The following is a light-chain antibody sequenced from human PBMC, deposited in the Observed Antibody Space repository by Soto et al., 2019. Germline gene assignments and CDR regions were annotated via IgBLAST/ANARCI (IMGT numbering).Light chain of an antibody. Sequence: QSVLTQPPSASGTPGQRVTISCSGSSSNIGTNTVNWYQQLPGTAPKLHIHSNNHRPSGVPDRFSGSKYGTSASLAISGLQSEDVAEYYCVGWDYSLNAHVFGTGTKLTVL. CDR3: VGWDYSLNAHV. J-gene: IGLJ1*01. V-gene: IGLV1-44*01. CDR2: SNN. CDR1: SSNIGTNT.